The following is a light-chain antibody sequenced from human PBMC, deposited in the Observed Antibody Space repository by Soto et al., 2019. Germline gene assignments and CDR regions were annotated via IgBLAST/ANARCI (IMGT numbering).Light chain of an antibody. CDR1: QNISTW. Sequence: DIQMTQSPSSLSASVGDRVTITCRASQNISTWFSWYQQKPGKAPKVLIYKASNLQSGVSSRFSGSGSGTEFTLTISSLQPDDFATYYCQDYNSWTFGQGTKVDIK. CDR3: QDYNSWT. V-gene: IGKV1-5*03. J-gene: IGKJ1*01. CDR2: KAS.